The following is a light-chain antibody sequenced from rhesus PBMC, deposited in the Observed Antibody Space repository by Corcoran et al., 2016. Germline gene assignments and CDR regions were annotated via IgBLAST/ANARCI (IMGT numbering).Light chain of an antibody. CDR1: SSDIGGYNR. CDR2: EVR. Sequence: QAAPTQSPSVSGSPGQSVTISCTGTSSDIGGYNRVSWYQQYPGKAPKFLIYEVRKRPSGVSERFSGSKSGNTASLTISGLQAEDEAYYYCHSDASSGTYIFGSGTRLTGL. J-gene: IGLJ1*01. CDR3: HSDASSGTYI. V-gene: IGLV2-13*03.